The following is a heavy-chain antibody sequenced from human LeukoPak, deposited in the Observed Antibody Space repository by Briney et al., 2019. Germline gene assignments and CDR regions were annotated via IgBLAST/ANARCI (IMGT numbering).Heavy chain of an antibody. Sequence: PSETLSLTCTVSGGSISSYYWSWIRQPPGKGLEWIGYIYYSGSTNYNPSLKSRVTISVDTSKNQFSLKLSSVTAADTAVYYCARGRAHRIAAALNWFDPWGQGTLVTVSS. J-gene: IGHJ5*02. CDR1: GGSISSYY. V-gene: IGHV4-59*12. CDR3: ARGRAHRIAAALNWFDP. D-gene: IGHD6-13*01. CDR2: IYYSGST.